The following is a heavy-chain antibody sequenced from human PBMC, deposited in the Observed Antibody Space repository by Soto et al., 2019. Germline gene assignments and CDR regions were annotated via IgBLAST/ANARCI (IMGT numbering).Heavy chain of an antibody. D-gene: IGHD1-26*01. Sequence: EVQLVESGGGLVQPGGSLRLSCAASGFSFNTYEMNWVRQAPGKGLVWVSYISSSGSTIYYADSVKGRFTVSRDNGKNSLYLQMNSLRAEDKAVYYCAYGGSCDYWGQGTQVTVSS. V-gene: IGHV3-48*03. CDR2: ISSSGSTI. CDR1: GFSFNTYE. J-gene: IGHJ4*02. CDR3: AYGGSCDY.